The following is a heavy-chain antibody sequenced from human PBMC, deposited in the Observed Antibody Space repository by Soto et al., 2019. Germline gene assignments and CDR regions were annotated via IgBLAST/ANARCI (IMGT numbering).Heavy chain of an antibody. CDR1: GFSFSISP. Sequence: QVQLVESGGGVVQPGRSLRLSCAASGFSFSISPMHWVRQAPGKGPEWVSLISYDGTNKFYADSVKGRITISRDNSKSTLYLQVVSLRPEDAAVYYCARDPKTSGGQHWAFNYFDSWGQGTLVTVS. J-gene: IGHJ4*02. CDR2: ISYDGTNK. V-gene: IGHV3-30-3*01. D-gene: IGHD7-27*01. CDR3: ARDPKTSGGQHWAFNYFDS.